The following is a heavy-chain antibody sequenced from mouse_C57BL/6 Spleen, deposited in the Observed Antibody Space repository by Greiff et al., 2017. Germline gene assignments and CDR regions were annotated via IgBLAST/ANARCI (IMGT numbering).Heavy chain of an antibody. CDR1: GFNFTDYY. D-gene: IGHD2-4*01. CDR2: IRNKANGYTT. V-gene: IGHV7-3*01. Sequence: EVKLMESGGGLVQPGGSLSLSCAASGFNFTDYYMSWVRQPPGTALEWLGFIRNKANGYTTEYSASVKGRLTISRDNSQSFLLLQRNALSAEDSATYYWASPDYDYDGSPFADWGQGTLVTVSA. CDR3: ASPDYDYDGSPFAD. J-gene: IGHJ3*01.